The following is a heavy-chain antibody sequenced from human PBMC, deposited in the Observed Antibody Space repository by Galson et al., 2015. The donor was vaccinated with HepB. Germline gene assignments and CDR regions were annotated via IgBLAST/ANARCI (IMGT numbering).Heavy chain of an antibody. CDR3: AREDLTVATFDY. D-gene: IGHD4-23*01. J-gene: IGHJ4*02. CDR2: ISYDGSNK. V-gene: IGHV3-30*04. CDR1: GFTFSSYA. Sequence: SLRLSCAASGFTFSSYAMHWVRQAPGKGLEWVAVISYDGSNKYYADSVKGRFTIFRDNSKNTLYLQMNSLRAEDTAVYYCAREDLTVATFDYWGQGTLVTVSS.